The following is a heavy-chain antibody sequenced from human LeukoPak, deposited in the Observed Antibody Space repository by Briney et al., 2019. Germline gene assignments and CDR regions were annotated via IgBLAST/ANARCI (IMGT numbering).Heavy chain of an antibody. J-gene: IGHJ4*02. CDR1: AASIRNNH. Sequence: SETLSLTCTVSAASIRNNHWSWIRQPPGEGLEWVGYISSTGSTSYNPSLKSRVTISVDTSKNQFSLNLTSVTAADTAVYYCARRFYYDGHHDSWGQGTLVTVSS. CDR3: ARRFYYDGHHDS. CDR2: ISSTGST. D-gene: IGHD3-22*01. V-gene: IGHV4-59*08.